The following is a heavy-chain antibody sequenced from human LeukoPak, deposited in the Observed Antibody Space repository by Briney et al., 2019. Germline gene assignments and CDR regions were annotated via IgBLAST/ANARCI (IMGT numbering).Heavy chain of an antibody. D-gene: IGHD1-26*01. J-gene: IGHJ4*02. CDR2: MNPNSGNT. CDR1: GYTFTSYD. V-gene: IGHV1-8*01. CDR3: ARDLDQYSGRFGGFGHDF. Sequence: ASVKVSCKASGYTFTSYDINWVRQATGQGLEWMGWMNPNSGNTGYAQKFQGRVTMTTDTSTSTAYMDLRSLRSDDTAVYYCARDLDQYSGRFGGFGHDFWGQGTLVTVSS.